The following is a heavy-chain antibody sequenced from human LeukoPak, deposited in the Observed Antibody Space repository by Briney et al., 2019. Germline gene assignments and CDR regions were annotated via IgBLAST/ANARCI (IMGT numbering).Heavy chain of an antibody. CDR3: VRQYSSGWYLSAFDI. J-gene: IGHJ3*02. V-gene: IGHV4-39*07. CDR2: IYYSGST. D-gene: IGHD6-19*01. Sequence: TSETLSLTCTVSGGSISSSSYYWGWIRQPPGKGLEWIGSIYYSGSTYYNPSLKSRVTISVDTSKNQFSLKLSSVTAADTAVYYCVRQYSSGWYLSAFDIWGQGTMVTVSS. CDR1: GGSISSSSYY.